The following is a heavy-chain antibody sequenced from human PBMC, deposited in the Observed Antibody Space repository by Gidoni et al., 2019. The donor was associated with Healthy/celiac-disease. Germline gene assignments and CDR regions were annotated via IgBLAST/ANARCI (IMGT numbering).Heavy chain of an antibody. J-gene: IGHJ6*02. D-gene: IGHD3-10*01. Sequence: QVQLVQSGAEGKKPGSSVKVSCKASGGTCSSYAISWVRQAPGQGLEWMGGIIPIFGTATYAQKFQGRVTITADESTSTAYMELSSLRSEDTAVYYCARGEAGNSDYGMDVWGQGTTVTVSS. CDR2: IIPIFGTA. CDR3: ARGEAGNSDYGMDV. CDR1: GGTCSSYA. V-gene: IGHV1-69*01.